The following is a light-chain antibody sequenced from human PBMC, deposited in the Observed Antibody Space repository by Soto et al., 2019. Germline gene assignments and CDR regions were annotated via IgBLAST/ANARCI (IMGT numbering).Light chain of an antibody. J-gene: IGLJ2*01. CDR3: QSYDISLSVL. Sequence: QSVLTQPPSVSGAPGQRVTISCTGSSSNIGADFDVHWYQVLPGSAPKLLIYHNTNRPSGVPDRFYGSKSGTSASLAITGLQPEDEADYYCQSYDISLSVLFGGGTKLTVL. CDR1: SSNIGADFD. V-gene: IGLV1-40*01. CDR2: HNT.